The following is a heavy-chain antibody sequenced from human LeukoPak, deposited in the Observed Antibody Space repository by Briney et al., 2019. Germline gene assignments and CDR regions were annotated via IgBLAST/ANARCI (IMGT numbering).Heavy chain of an antibody. CDR3: ANLVYCGGDCYSGGAFDI. CDR1: GFTFSSYG. J-gene: IGHJ3*02. D-gene: IGHD2-21*02. CDR2: IRYDGSNK. V-gene: IGHV3-30*02. Sequence: GGPLRLSCAASGFTFSSYGMHWVRQAPGKGLEWVAFIRYDGSNKYYADSVKGRFTISRDNSKNTLYLQMNSLRAEDTAVYYCANLVYCGGDCYSGGAFDIWGQGTMVTVSS.